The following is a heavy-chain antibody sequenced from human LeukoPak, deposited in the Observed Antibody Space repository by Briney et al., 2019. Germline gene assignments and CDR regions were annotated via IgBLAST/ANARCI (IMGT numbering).Heavy chain of an antibody. CDR1: GFTFSSYS. J-gene: IGHJ4*02. CDR2: ISSSSSYI. CDR3: ARVPTTVPSGGFDY. Sequence: PGGSLRLSCAASGFTFSSYSMNWVRQAPGKGLEWVSSISSSSSYIYYADSVKGRFTISRDNAKNSLYLRMNSLRAEDTAVYYCARVPTTVPSGGFDYWGQGTLVTVSS. V-gene: IGHV3-21*01. D-gene: IGHD4-17*01.